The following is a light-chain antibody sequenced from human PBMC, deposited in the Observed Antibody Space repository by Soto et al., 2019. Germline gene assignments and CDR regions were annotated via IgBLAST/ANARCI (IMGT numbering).Light chain of an antibody. CDR1: QSVSSY. CDR3: QQRSNWPT. V-gene: IGKV3-11*01. J-gene: IGKJ4*01. Sequence: EIVLTQSPATLSLSPGERATLSCRASQSVSSYLAWYQQKPGQAPRLLIYDASNRATGIPARFSGSGSGTDFPLTISSLGPEDFAVYYCQQRSNWPTFGGGTKVDIK. CDR2: DAS.